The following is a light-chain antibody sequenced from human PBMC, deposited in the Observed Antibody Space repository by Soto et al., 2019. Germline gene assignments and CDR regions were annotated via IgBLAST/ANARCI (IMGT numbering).Light chain of an antibody. V-gene: IGKV3-15*01. CDR2: GAS. CDR1: QSVSSN. J-gene: IGKJ1*01. CDR3: QQYYNWPRT. Sequence: EIVMTQSPATLSVVPVERATLSCRASQSVSSNLAWYQHKPGQAPRLLTYGASTRATGIPARFSGSGSGTEFTLTISSLQPEDFAVYYCQQYYNWPRTFGQGTRWIS.